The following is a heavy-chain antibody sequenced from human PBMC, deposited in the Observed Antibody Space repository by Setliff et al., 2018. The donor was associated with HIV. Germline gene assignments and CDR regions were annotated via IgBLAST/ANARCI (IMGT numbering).Heavy chain of an antibody. D-gene: IGHD3-3*01. V-gene: IGHV5-51*01. Sequence: GESLTISCRGSGYTFTNYWIGWVRQMPGRGLEWMGIIYPGDSDTRYSPSFEGQVTMSADKSINTAYLQWNSLKASDTAMYYCARQPTDTSGYNNWFDSWGQGTLVTVPQ. CDR1: GYTFTNYW. CDR2: IYPGDSDT. J-gene: IGHJ5*01. CDR3: ARQPTDTSGYNNWFDS.